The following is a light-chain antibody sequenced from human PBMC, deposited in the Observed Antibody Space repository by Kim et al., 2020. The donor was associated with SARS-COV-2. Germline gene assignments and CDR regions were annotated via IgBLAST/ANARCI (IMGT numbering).Light chain of an antibody. V-gene: IGLV3-19*01. CDR2: GKN. Sequence: ALGQTVRITCQGDSRRSYYASWYQQKPGQAPVLVIYGKNNRPSGIPDRFSGSSSGNTASLTITGAQAGDEADYYCNSRDSSGNHLVFGGGTQLTVL. J-gene: IGLJ3*02. CDR3: NSRDSSGNHLV. CDR1: SRRSYY.